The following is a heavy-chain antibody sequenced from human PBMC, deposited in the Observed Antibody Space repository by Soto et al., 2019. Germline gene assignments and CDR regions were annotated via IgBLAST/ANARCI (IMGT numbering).Heavy chain of an antibody. CDR1: GGSINNYY. CDR3: AREHGFSYGLNYFDP. V-gene: IGHV4-59*01. Sequence: SETLSLTCTVSGGSINNYYWSWIRQPPGKGLEWIGYIYDGGSTNYNPSLKSRVTMSVDTSKNQFSLNLSSVTAADTAVYYCAREHGFSYGLNYFDPWGQGTLVTVSS. D-gene: IGHD5-18*01. CDR2: IYDGGST. J-gene: IGHJ5*02.